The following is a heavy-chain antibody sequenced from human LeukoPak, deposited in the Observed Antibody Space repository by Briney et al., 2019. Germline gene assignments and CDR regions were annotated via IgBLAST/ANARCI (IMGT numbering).Heavy chain of an antibody. CDR1: GYSFTSYW. CDR2: IYPGDSDT. V-gene: IGHV5-51*01. D-gene: IGHD3-22*01. CDR3: ARLHSTYYYDSSGYPFDY. Sequence: GESLKISCKGSGYSFTSYWIGWVRQMPGKGLEWMGIIYPGDSDTRYSPSFQGQVTISADKSISTAYLQWSSLKASDTAMYYCARLHSTYYYDSSGYPFDYWGQGTLVTVSS. J-gene: IGHJ4*02.